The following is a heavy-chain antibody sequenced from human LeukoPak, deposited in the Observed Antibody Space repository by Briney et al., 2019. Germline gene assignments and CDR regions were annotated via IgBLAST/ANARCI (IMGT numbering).Heavy chain of an antibody. J-gene: IGHJ4*02. CDR3: ARHSPYGSRSTCIDY. CDR2: NSSNWGST. D-gene: IGHD3-10*01. CDR1: GFTFSSYA. V-gene: IGHV3-64*01. Sequence: PGGSLRLTCAASGFTFSSYAMHWLRQAPGKGLEYLLANSSNWGSTYYANSVKGRFTISRDNSKTTVSLQMGSLRAEDMAVYYCARHSPYGSRSTCIDYWGQGTLVTVSS.